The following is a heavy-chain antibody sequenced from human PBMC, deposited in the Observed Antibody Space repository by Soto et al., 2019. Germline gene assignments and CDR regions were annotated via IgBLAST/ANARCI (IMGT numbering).Heavy chain of an antibody. CDR1: GGSISSGGYY. J-gene: IGHJ3*02. CDR3: ASYGSGSYTSAFDI. D-gene: IGHD3-10*01. V-gene: IGHV4-31*03. Sequence: PSETLSLTCTVSGGSISSGGYYWSWIRQHPGKGLEWIGYIYYSGSTYYNPSLKSRVTISVDTSKNQFSLKLSSVTAADTAVYYCASYGSGSYTSAFDIWGQGTTVTVSS. CDR2: IYYSGST.